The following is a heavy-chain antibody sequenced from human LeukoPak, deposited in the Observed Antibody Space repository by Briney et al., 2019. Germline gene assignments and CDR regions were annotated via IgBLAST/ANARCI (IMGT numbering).Heavy chain of an antibody. D-gene: IGHD6-19*01. Sequence: SGGSLRLSCAASGFTFNDHYMSWVRQAPGKGLEWVSSISSSSSYIYYADSVKGRFTISRDNAKNSLYLQMNSLRAEDTAVYYCARVKFSEGRSDWGQGTLVTVSS. J-gene: IGHJ4*02. CDR1: GFTFNDHY. CDR3: ARVKFSEGRSD. CDR2: ISSSSSYI. V-gene: IGHV3-21*01.